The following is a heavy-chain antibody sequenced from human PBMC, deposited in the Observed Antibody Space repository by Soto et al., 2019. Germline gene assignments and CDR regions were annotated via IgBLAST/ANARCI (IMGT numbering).Heavy chain of an antibody. CDR2: IIPIFGTA. CDR1: GVTFISYA. V-gene: IGHV1-69*06. D-gene: IGHD6-6*01. J-gene: IGHJ6*02. Sequence: VKVSFKSSGVTFISYAISWVLQAPGQGLEWMGGIIPIFGTANYAQKFQGRVTITADKSTSTAYMELSSLRSEDTAVYYCARGLYSSSSPQLGYYYGMDVWGQGTTVTVSS. CDR3: ARGLYSSSSPQLGYYYGMDV.